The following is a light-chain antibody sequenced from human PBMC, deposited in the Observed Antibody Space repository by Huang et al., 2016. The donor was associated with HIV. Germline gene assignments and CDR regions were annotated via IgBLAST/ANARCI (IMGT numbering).Light chain of an antibody. Sequence: EIVMTQSPATLSVSPGERATLSCWASQSISSNLAWFQQKPGQAPRLLIYAASTRPTGIPARFSGSGSGTEFTLTISSLQSEDSAVYYCQQYNRWPLTFGGGTKVEIK. CDR3: QQYNRWPLT. J-gene: IGKJ4*01. V-gene: IGKV3-15*01. CDR2: AAS. CDR1: QSISSN.